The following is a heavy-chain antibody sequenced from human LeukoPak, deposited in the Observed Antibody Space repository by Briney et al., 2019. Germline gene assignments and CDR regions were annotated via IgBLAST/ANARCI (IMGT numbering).Heavy chain of an antibody. CDR1: GDSMSSSSYY. J-gene: IGHJ5*01. D-gene: IGHD3-22*01. CDR2: IYYSGST. V-gene: IGHV4-39*01. CDR3: ARHGIDNYDPSAYSNWFDP. Sequence: SETLSLTCTVSGDSMSSSSYYWGWIRQPPGKGLEWIASIYYSGSTFYNPSLKSRVTISVDKSRNRFSLKLSSVTASDTSVYYCARHGIDNYDPSAYSNWFDPWGQGTLVTVSS.